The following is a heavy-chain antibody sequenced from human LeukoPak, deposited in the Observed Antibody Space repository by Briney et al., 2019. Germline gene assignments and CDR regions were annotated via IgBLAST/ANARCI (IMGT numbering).Heavy chain of an antibody. D-gene: IGHD6-19*01. Sequence: GESLKISCKDSGDSFTSYWIGWVRQMPGKGLEWMGIVYPGDSDTRYSPSFLGQVIISADKSINTAYLQWSSLKASDTGIYYCARRSGARSAAVAADYWGQGTLVTVSS. CDR1: GDSFTSYW. J-gene: IGHJ4*02. CDR2: VYPGDSDT. V-gene: IGHV5-51*01. CDR3: ARRSGARSAAVAADY.